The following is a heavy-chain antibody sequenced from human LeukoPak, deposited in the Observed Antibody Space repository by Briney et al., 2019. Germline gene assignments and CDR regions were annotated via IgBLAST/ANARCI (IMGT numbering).Heavy chain of an antibody. V-gene: IGHV4-39*07. J-gene: IGHJ4*02. Sequence: SETLSLTCTVSGGSISSSSYYWGWIRQPPGKGLEWIGSIYYSGSTYYNPSLKSRVTMSVDISRNQFSLNLRAVTAADTAVYYCATLQSSGHDYSDYWGQGILVTVSS. CDR2: IYYSGST. D-gene: IGHD3-22*01. CDR1: GGSISSSSYY. CDR3: ATLQSSGHDYSDY.